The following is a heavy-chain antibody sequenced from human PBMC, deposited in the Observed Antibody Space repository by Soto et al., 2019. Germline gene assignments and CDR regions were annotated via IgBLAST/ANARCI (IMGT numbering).Heavy chain of an antibody. CDR2: IRSKAYGGTT. V-gene: IGHV3-49*03. CDR3: TRKPRITGTTYYFDY. D-gene: IGHD1-20*01. J-gene: IGHJ4*02. CDR1: GFTFGDYA. Sequence: GGSLRLSCTASGFTFGDYAMSSFRQAPGKGLEWVGFIRSKAYGGTTEYAAPVKGRFTISRDDSKSIAYLQMNSLKTEDTAVYYCTRKPRITGTTYYFDYWGQGTLVTVSS.